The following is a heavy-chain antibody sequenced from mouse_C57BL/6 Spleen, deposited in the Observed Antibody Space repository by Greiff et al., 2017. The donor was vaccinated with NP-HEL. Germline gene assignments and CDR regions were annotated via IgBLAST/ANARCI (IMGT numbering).Heavy chain of an antibody. CDR2: IYPSDSET. Sequence: VQLQQPGAELVRPGSSVKLSCKASGYTFTSYWMDWVKQRPGQGLEWIGNIYPSDSETHYNQKFKDKATLTVDKSSSTAYMQLSSLTSEDSAVYYCARSGDYDEGWFAYWGQGTLVTVSA. CDR3: ARSGDYDEGWFAY. J-gene: IGHJ3*01. V-gene: IGHV1-61*01. CDR1: GYTFTSYW. D-gene: IGHD2-4*01.